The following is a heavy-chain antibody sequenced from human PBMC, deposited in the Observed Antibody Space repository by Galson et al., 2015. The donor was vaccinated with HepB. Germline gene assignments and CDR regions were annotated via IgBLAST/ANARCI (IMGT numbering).Heavy chain of an antibody. CDR3: AGIVWLLDL. CDR1: GFTFSSYS. CDR2: ISSDGRVT. Sequence: SLRLSCAVSGFTFSSYSMNWVRQAPGKGLEHVSYISSDGRVTKYADSVKGRFTISRDNANNLLYLQLNSLRAEDTAMYYCAGIVWLLDLWGRGTLVTVSS. J-gene: IGHJ2*01. D-gene: IGHD3-9*01. V-gene: IGHV3-48*04.